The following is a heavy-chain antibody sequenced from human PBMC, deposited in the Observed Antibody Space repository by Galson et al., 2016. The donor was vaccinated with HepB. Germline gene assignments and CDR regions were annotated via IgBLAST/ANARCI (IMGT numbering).Heavy chain of an antibody. J-gene: IGHJ6*04. CDR1: GFTFKNAW. D-gene: IGHD2-8*01. V-gene: IGHV3-15*01. Sequence: SLRLSCAASGFTFKNAWMSWVRQAPGKGLEWVGRIKNRADGGARDYAAPVKDRFTLSRDDTRNMVYLQMNSLKSEDTAVYYCATGTRGLLWGKGTTVTVSS. CDR2: IKNRADGGAR. CDR3: ATGTRGLL.